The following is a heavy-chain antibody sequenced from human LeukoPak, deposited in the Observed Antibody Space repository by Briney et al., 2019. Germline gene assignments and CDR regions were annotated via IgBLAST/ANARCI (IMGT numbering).Heavy chain of an antibody. J-gene: IGHJ4*02. CDR2: ISGSSSTI. D-gene: IGHD1-1*01. V-gene: IGHV3-48*01. Sequence: GGSLRLSCAASGFTFSSYSMNWVRQAPGKGLEWVSYISGSSSTIYYAASVKGRFTISRDNAKNSLYLQMNSLRAEDTAVYYYARDFNVGYDFDYWGQGTLVTVSS. CDR3: ARDFNVGYDFDY. CDR1: GFTFSSYS.